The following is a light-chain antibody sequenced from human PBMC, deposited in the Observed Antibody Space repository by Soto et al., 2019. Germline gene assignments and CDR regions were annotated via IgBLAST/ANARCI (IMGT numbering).Light chain of an antibody. Sequence: QSALTQPRSVSGSPGQSVTISCTGTSSDVGAYNYVSWYQQHPGKAPKLMIYDVSKRPSGVPDRFSGSKSGNTASLTISGLQAEDEADSYCCPYGRSDTYVFGTGTKVTVL. CDR3: CPYGRSDTYV. CDR1: SSDVGAYNY. J-gene: IGLJ1*01. CDR2: DVS. V-gene: IGLV2-11*01.